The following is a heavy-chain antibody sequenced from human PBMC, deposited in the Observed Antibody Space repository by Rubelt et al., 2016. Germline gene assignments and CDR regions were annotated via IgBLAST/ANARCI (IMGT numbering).Heavy chain of an antibody. Sequence: VQLVQSGAEVKKPGASVKVSCKASGYTFTSYYMHWVRQAPGQGLEWMGIINPSGGSTSYAQKFQGRVTMTRDTSTSTVYMELSSLRSEDTAVYYCARDTLGSDFWSGYHLGPQPDFDYWGQGTQVTVSS. CDR1: GYTFTSYY. J-gene: IGHJ4*02. V-gene: IGHV1-46*01. CDR3: ARDTLGSDFWSGYHLGPQPDFDY. CDR2: INPSGGST. D-gene: IGHD3-3*01.